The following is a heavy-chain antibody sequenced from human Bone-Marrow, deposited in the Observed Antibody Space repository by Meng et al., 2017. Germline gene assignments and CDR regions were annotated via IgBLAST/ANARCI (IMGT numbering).Heavy chain of an antibody. CDR3: ARDYYGSVDY. Sequence: GGSLRLSCAASGFSFRNYWMQWVRQAPGKGLVWVSRINSDGSGTSYADFVKGRFTISRDNAKNTLYLQMTSLRDEDTAVYSCARDYYGSVDYWGQGTLVTVSS. D-gene: IGHD3-10*01. J-gene: IGHJ4*02. V-gene: IGHV3-74*01. CDR2: INSDGSGT. CDR1: GFSFRNYW.